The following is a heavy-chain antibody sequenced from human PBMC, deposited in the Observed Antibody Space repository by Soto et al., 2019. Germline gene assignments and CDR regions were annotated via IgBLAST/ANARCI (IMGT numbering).Heavy chain of an antibody. CDR3: ARDRGSQSTVTPSWFDP. J-gene: IGHJ5*02. V-gene: IGHV3-30-3*01. CDR2: ISYDGSNK. CDR1: GFTFSSYA. D-gene: IGHD4-4*01. Sequence: GGSLRLSCAASGFTFSSYAMHWVRQAPGKGLGWVAVISYDGSNKYYADSVKGRFTISRDNSKNTLYLQMNSLRAEDTAVYYCARDRGSQSTVTPSWFDPWGQGTLVTVSS.